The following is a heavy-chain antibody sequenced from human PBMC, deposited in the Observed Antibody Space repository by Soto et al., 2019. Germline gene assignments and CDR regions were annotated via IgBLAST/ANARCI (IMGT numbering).Heavy chain of an antibody. CDR2: IKSKTEGGTT. CDR1: GFTFSRAL. CDR3: SGYCTNGVCDRDY. V-gene: IGHV3-15*01. D-gene: IGHD2-8*01. J-gene: IGHJ4*02. Sequence: GGSLRLSCAASGFTFSRALMTWVRQAPGKGLEWIGRIKSKTEGGTTDYAAPVKGRFTISRDDSKNTLYLQMNSLKSEDTAFFYCSGYCTNGVCDRDYWGQGTLATSSS.